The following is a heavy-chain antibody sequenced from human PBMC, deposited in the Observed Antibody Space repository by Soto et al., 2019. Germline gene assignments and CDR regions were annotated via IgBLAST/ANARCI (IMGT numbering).Heavy chain of an antibody. J-gene: IGHJ4*02. CDR3: ARPRRDGYNVFDY. D-gene: IGHD5-12*01. CDR2: IYPGDSDT. Sequence: GESLKISCKASGYSFSTYWIGWVRQVPGKGLEWMGVIYPGDSDTRYSPSFQGQVTISADKSISTAYLQWSSLKASDTAMYYCARPRRDGYNVFDYWGQGTLVTVSS. V-gene: IGHV5-51*01. CDR1: GYSFSTYW.